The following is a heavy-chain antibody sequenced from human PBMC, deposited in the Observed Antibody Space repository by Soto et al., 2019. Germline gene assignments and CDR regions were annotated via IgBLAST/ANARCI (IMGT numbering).Heavy chain of an antibody. CDR1: GGSISSYY. D-gene: IGHD6-6*01. J-gene: IGHJ4*02. V-gene: IGHV4-59*08. CDR3: ARQKDEYSSSSPFDY. CDR2: IYYSGST. Sequence: PSETLSLTCTVAGGSISSYYWSWIRQPPGKGLEWIGYIYYSGSTNYNPSLKSRVTISVDTSKNQFSLKLSSVTAADTAVYYCARQKDEYSSSSPFDYWGQGTLVTVSS.